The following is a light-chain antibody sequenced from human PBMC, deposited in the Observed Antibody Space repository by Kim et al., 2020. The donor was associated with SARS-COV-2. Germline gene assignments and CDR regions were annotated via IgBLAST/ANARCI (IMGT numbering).Light chain of an antibody. V-gene: IGLV1-51*01. CDR2: DNN. J-gene: IGLJ2*01. Sequence: GRKVTISCSGSSSKIGHNYVSWYQQLPGTAPKLLIYDNNKRPSGIPDRFSGSKSGTSATLGITGLQTGDEADYYCGTWDSSLSAVVFGGGTQLTVL. CDR1: SSKIGHNY. CDR3: GTWDSSLSAVV.